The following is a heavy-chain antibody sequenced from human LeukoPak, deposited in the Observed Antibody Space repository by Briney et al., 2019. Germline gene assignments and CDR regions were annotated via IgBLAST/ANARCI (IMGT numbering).Heavy chain of an antibody. D-gene: IGHD3-22*01. V-gene: IGHV1-18*01. J-gene: IGHJ4*02. CDR2: INTYNGKT. CDR1: GYIFTNYG. CDR3: AKSHSGSLRAPFDN. Sequence: ASVTVSCKASGYIFTNYGIIWVRQAPGQGLEWMGWINTYNGKTNYAQKVQSRVTMATDTSTSTAYMELRSLRSDDTAAYYCAKSHSGSLRAPFDNWGQGTLVTVSS.